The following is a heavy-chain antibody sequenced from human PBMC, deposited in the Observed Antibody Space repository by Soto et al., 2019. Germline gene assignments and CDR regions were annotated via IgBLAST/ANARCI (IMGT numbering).Heavy chain of an antibody. D-gene: IGHD2-15*01. Sequence: EVQLVESGGGLVQPGRSLRLSCAASGFSFEDYAMHWVRQAPGKGLEWVSGINWNSDTIDYADSVKGRFTLSRDNAKNSLYLQMNSLRSEDTALYYCTNARGSFSGAYYGFQHWGQGTLVTVSS. CDR2: INWNSDTI. CDR1: GFSFEDYA. V-gene: IGHV3-9*01. J-gene: IGHJ1*01. CDR3: TNARGSFSGAYYGFQH.